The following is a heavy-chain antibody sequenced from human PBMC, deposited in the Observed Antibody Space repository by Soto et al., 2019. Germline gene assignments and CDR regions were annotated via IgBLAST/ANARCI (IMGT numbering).Heavy chain of an antibody. D-gene: IGHD3-16*01. J-gene: IGHJ4*02. V-gene: IGHV4-39*01. CDR3: ARSGRGSSAGIDY. CDR1: GGSISSSRSY. CDR2: IYYSGST. Sequence: SETLSLTCTVSGGSISSSRSYWGWIRQPPGKGLEWIGSIYYSGSTYYSPSLKSRVTISVDTSKNQFSLKLSSVTAADTAVYYCARSGRGSSAGIDYRGQGTLVTMSS.